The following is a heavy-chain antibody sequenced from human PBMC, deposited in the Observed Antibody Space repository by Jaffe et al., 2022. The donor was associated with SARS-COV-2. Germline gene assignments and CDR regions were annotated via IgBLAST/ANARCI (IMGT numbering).Heavy chain of an antibody. Sequence: EVQLVDSGGGLVQPGGSLRLSCAASGFTFSAYAMSWVRQAPGKGLEWVSAVSGSGGTTNYADSVKGRFTISRDNSKNTLYLQMSSLRAEDTAVYYCATDVAGVLRSFYYYMDVWGKGTTVTVSS. CDR2: VSGSGGTT. J-gene: IGHJ6*03. CDR3: ATDVAGVLRSFYYYMDV. D-gene: IGHD6-19*01. V-gene: IGHV3-23*04. CDR1: GFTFSAYA.